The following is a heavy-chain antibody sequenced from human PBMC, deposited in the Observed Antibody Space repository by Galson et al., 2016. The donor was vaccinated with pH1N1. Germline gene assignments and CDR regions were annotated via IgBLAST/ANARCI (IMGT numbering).Heavy chain of an antibody. V-gene: IGHV3-48*03. D-gene: IGHD3-9*01. CDR2: ISSGGNTM. CDR1: GFTFDSHE. J-gene: IGHJ4*02. CDR3: TREYYDPLTRFSGAFDY. Sequence: SLRLSCAVSGFTFDSHEMNWVRQAPGKGLEWVASISSGGNTMFYADSVKGRIIISRDNAKNSLYPQINSLRVEETAVYYCTREYYDPLTRFSGAFDYWGQGTLVTVSS.